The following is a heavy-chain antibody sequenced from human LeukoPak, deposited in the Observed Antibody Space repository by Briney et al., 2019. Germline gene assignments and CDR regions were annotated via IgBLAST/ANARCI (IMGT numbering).Heavy chain of an antibody. Sequence: GGSLRLSCAASGFTFSSYWVNWARQAPGKGLEWVASINHNGNANYYVDSVKGRFTISRDNAKNSLYLQMSNLRAEDTAVYFCARGGGLDVWGQGATVTVSS. D-gene: IGHD3-16*01. J-gene: IGHJ6*02. CDR1: GFTFSSYW. V-gene: IGHV3-7*03. CDR2: INHNGNAN. CDR3: ARGGGLDV.